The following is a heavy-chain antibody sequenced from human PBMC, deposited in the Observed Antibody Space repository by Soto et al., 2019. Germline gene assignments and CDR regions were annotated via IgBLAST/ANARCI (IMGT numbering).Heavy chain of an antibody. CDR1: GLTFSGHA. J-gene: IGHJ4*02. CDR3: GPGSSGAGGEAR. Sequence: EVQLLDSGGGLVQPGGSLRLSGAASGLTFSGHAMTWVRQSPGKGLEWVSTISENGDTTFYADSVKGRLTISRNNTSNKLYLQMISVGDEDTAVYCCGPGSSGAGGEARWGQGNLVTVSS. CDR2: ISENGDTT. D-gene: IGHD3-10*01. V-gene: IGHV3-23*01.